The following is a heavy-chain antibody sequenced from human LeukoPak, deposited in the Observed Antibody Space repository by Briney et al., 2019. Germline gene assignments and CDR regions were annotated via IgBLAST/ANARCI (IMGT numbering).Heavy chain of an antibody. CDR1: GFTFSNYA. J-gene: IGHJ4*02. CDR2: ISYDGSNK. V-gene: IGHV3-30-3*01. CDR3: ARDRPTVVRGVLVY. D-gene: IGHD3-10*01. Sequence: PGGSLRLSCAASGFTFSNYAMHWVRQAPGKGLEWVAVISYDGSNKYYADSVKGRFTISRDNSKNTLYPQMNSLRAEDTAVYYCARDRPTVVRGVLVYWGQGTLVTVSS.